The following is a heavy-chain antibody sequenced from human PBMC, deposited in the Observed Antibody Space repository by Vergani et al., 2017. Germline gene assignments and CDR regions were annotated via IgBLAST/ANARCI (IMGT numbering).Heavy chain of an antibody. CDR3: AREYSSTSGRAFDF. J-gene: IGHJ3*01. V-gene: IGHV3-48*01. CDR2: VSTGTKSQ. D-gene: IGHD2-2*01. CDR1: GFDFSSYI. Sequence: QLVESGGGWVQPGGSLRLSCVVSGFDFSSYIMNWVRQAPGKGLEWVSFVSTGTKSQSYAESVKGRFTISRDSANNSLYLQMDSLRAEDTAVYYCAREYSSTSGRAFDFWVQGTKVTVSS.